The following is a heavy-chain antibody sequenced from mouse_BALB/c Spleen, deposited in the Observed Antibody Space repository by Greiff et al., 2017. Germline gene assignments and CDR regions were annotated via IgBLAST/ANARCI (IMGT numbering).Heavy chain of an antibody. CDR3: ARQGGNGDY. J-gene: IGHJ2*01. CDR1: GFTFSSYG. CDR2: ISSGGSYT. V-gene: IGHV5-6*01. D-gene: IGHD2-1*01. Sequence: EVQLVESGGDLVKPGGSLKLSCAASGFTFSSYGMSWVRQTPDKRLEWVATISSGGSYTYYPDSVKGRFTISRDNAKNTLYLQMSSLKSEDTAMYYCARQGGNGDYWGQGTTLTVSS.